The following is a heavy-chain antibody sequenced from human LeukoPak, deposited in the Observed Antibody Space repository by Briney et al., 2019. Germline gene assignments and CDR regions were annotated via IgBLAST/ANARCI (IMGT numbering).Heavy chain of an antibody. CDR2: IIPIFGTA. CDR3: ARDYGGTSGLAS. D-gene: IGHD4-23*01. V-gene: IGHV1-69*13. CDR1: GGTFSSYA. Sequence: SVKVSCKASGGTFSSYAISWVRQAPGQGLEWVGGIIPIFGTATYTQKFPGRVTITADESTSTAYMGLSSPRSEHTAVYYSARDYGGTSGLASWGPGTLVTVSS. J-gene: IGHJ5*02.